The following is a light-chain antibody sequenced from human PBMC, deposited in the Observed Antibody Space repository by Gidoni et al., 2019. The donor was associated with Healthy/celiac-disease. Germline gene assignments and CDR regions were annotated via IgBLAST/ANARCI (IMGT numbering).Light chain of an antibody. V-gene: IGLV3-1*01. Sequence: YELTQPPSVSVSQGQTATITCSGDKLGDKSASWYQQKPGQSPVLVIYLDNKRPSGIPERYSGSHSGNTATLTISGTQAMDEADYYCQAWDSSAADVVFGGGTKLTVL. CDR1: KLGDKS. CDR2: LDN. CDR3: QAWDSSAADVV. J-gene: IGLJ2*01.